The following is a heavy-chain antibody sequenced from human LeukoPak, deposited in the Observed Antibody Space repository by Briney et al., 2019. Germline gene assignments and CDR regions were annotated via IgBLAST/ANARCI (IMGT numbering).Heavy chain of an antibody. J-gene: IGHJ2*01. D-gene: IGHD3-10*01. Sequence: PGGSLRLSCAASGFTFSRYWMHWVRQAPGKGLVWVSRIKPDGSSTNYADSVKGRFTISRDNAKNTLDPQMSSLRAEDTAVYYCAREITAESLWGRGTLVTVSS. CDR1: GFTFSRYW. CDR3: AREITAESL. V-gene: IGHV3-74*01. CDR2: IKPDGSST.